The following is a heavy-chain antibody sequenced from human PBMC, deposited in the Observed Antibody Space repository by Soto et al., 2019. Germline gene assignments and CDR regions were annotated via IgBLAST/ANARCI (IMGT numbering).Heavy chain of an antibody. V-gene: IGHV3-23*01. D-gene: IGHD3-22*01. CDR3: VKDDGGYPSTAPH. CDR2: ISGSGDRT. J-gene: IGHJ4*02. CDR1: GNTISNYP. Sequence: EVQLLESGGGLVQPGGSLRLSCAASGNTISNYPMSWVRQAPGKGLDWVSGISGSGDRTYYADSAMGRFTISKDISRNSLSLQLDSLGVEDTAVYFCVKDDGGYPSTAPHWGQGTLVTVSS.